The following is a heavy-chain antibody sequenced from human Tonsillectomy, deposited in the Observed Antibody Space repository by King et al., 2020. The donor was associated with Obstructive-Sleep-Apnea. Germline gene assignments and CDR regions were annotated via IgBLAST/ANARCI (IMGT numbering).Heavy chain of an antibody. J-gene: IGHJ4*02. CDR3: AKTKDPGSGSFYKDY. Sequence: VQLVESGGGVVQAGGSLRLSCAASGFTFSNYGMHWVRQAPGKGLEWVAFIRYDGSNKYSADSVKGRFAISRDNSKTTLYLQMNSLRAEDTAVYYCAKTKDPGSGSFYKDYWGQGTLVTVSS. CDR1: GFTFSNYG. D-gene: IGHD3-10*01. V-gene: IGHV3-30*02. CDR2: IRYDGSNK.